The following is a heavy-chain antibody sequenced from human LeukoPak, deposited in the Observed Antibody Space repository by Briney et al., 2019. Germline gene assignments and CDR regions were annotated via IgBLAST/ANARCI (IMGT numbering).Heavy chain of an antibody. Sequence: ASVKVSCKASGYTFTSYDINWVRQATGQGLEWMGWMNPNSGNTGYAQKFQGRVTITRNTSISTAYMELSSLRSEDTAVYYCARGPLAARRQDYSYYMDVWGKGTTVTVSS. CDR2: MNPNSGNT. CDR3: ARGPLAARRQDYSYYMDV. D-gene: IGHD6-6*01. CDR1: GYTFTSYD. V-gene: IGHV1-8*03. J-gene: IGHJ6*03.